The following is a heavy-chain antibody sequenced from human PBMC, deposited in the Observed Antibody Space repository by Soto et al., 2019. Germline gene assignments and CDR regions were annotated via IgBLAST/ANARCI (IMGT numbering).Heavy chain of an antibody. V-gene: IGHV1-69*06. J-gene: IGHJ3*02. CDR3: ARDRVREYYSTSSYGSWAFDI. CDR2: IIPILGTA. D-gene: IGHD6-6*01. Sequence: QVQLVQSGAEVKKPGSSVKVSCKASGGTFSTYAINWVRQAPGQGLEWMGGIIPILGTANYAHKFQGRVTINADKSTSTAYMELNSLRSEDTAVYYCARDRVREYYSTSSYGSWAFDIWGQGTMVTVSS. CDR1: GGTFSTYA.